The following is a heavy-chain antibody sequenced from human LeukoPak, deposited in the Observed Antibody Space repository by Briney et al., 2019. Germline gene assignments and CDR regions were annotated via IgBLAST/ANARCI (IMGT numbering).Heavy chain of an antibody. V-gene: IGHV5-51*01. CDR2: VYPLDSET. J-gene: IGHJ4*02. CDR1: GHSFNTFI. D-gene: IGHD1-14*01. CDR3: VRHNTGADY. Sequence: GESLQISCQTSGHSFNTFIIACVRQAPGRGLEWMGLVYPLDSETSYGPSFQGQVTISADKSTSSAFLQWDSLKASDTAMYYCVRHNTGADYWGQGTLVTVSS.